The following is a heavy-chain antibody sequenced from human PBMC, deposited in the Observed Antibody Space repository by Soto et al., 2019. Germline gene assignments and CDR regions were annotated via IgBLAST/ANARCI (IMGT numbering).Heavy chain of an antibody. V-gene: IGHV4-4*02. D-gene: IGHD1-26*01. CDR3: ARVNSGSSYGALDI. CDR2: IYHSGIT. CDR1: SGSIITSNS. J-gene: IGHJ3*02. Sequence: SATLSLTSAVISGSIITSNSWRLVRQPPGKGLGWIGEIYHSGITNYNPSLKSRVTISVDKSKNQFSLKLSSVTAADTAVYYCARVNSGSSYGALDICGQGTMVT.